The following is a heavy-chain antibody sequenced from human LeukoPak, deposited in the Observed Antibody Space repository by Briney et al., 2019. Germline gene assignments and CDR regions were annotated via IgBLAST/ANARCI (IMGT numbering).Heavy chain of an antibody. Sequence: PGGSLRLSCAASGFSVSRNYMNWVRQAPGKGLEWVSVLYSGGNTYYADSVKGRFTISRDNSKNTLYLQMNSLRAEDTAVYYCANGGGYCSSTSCLTDAFDIWGQGTMVTVSS. J-gene: IGHJ3*02. CDR2: LYSGGNT. CDR3: ANGGGYCSSTSCLTDAFDI. CDR1: GFSVSRNY. V-gene: IGHV3-53*01. D-gene: IGHD2-2*01.